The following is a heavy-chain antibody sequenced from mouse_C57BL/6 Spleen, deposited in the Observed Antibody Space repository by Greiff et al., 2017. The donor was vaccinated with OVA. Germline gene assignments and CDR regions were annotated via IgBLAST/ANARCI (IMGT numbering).Heavy chain of an antibody. J-gene: IGHJ4*01. D-gene: IGHD1-1*01. CDR3: TRKCNSYYYAMDY. CDR1: GYTFTSYW. V-gene: IGHV1-69*01. CDR2: IDPSDSDT. Sequence: QVQLQQPGAELVMPGASVKLSCKASGYTFTSYWMHWVKQRPGQGLEWIGEIDPSDSDTNYNQKFKGKATMTVDKSSSTAYMQLSSLTSEDSAVYYWTRKCNSYYYAMDYWGQGTSVTVSS.